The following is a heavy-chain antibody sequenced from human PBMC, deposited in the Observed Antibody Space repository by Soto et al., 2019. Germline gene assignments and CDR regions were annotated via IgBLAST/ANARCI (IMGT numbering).Heavy chain of an antibody. V-gene: IGHV4-30-2*01. D-gene: IGHD6-19*01. CDR3: AGMPYTSGLRFDP. CDR1: GDSYSISTYS. Sequence: SETLSLTCSVSGDSYSISTYSWSWIRQPPGKALQWIGFIYQSGVTSYNPSLASRVSISLDRSNNQCSLKLKSVTAADTAVYFCAGMPYTSGLRFDPWGPGTLVTVSS. CDR2: IYQSGVT. J-gene: IGHJ5*02.